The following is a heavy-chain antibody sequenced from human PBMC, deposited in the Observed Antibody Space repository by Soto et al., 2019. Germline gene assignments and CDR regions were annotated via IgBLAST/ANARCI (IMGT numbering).Heavy chain of an antibody. V-gene: IGHV4-30-4*01. J-gene: IGHJ4*02. CDR1: GGSISRADYY. CDR3: ARVVVSSTYYPFDY. D-gene: IGHD3-22*01. Sequence: TLSLAFTVCGGSISRADYYWSFIRQPPGKGLEWIGYIHYSGSTYYNPSLKSRLIISVDTSKNQFSLKLSSVTAADTAVYYCARVVVSSTYYPFDYWGQGTLVTVSS. CDR2: IHYSGST.